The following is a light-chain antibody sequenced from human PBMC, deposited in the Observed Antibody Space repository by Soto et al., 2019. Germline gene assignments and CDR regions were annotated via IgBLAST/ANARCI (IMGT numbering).Light chain of an antibody. CDR3: QQYNIYAGCS. CDR2: DAS. CDR1: QSISNW. V-gene: IGKV1-5*01. J-gene: IGKJ4*02. Sequence: QCPSILSASVRDRVTVTCRASQSISNWLAWYQQKPGKAPKLLIYDASSLESGVPSRFSGSGSGTEFTRTSGSLQVADFPTYCCQQYNIYAGCSSAEGTQVDIK.